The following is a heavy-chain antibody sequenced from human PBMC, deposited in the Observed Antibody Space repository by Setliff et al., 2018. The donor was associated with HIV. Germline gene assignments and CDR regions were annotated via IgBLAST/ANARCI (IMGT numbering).Heavy chain of an antibody. CDR3: AREGKFRYYYYMDV. Sequence: ASVKVSCKASGYTFTSYAMHWVRQAPGQRLEWMGWINAGNGNTKYSQKFQGRVTITRDTSASTAYMELSSLRSEDTAVYYCAREGKFRYYYYMDVWGKGITVTVSS. D-gene: IGHD3-10*01. J-gene: IGHJ6*03. CDR1: GYTFTSYA. CDR2: INAGNGNT. V-gene: IGHV1-3*01.